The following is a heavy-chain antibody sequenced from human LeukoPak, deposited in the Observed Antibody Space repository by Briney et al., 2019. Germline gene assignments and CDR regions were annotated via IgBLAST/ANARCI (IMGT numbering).Heavy chain of an antibody. Sequence: QAGGSLRLSCAASGFTFSSYGMHWVRQAPGKGLEWVAVISYDGSNKYYADSVKGRFTISRDNSKNTLYLQMNSLRAEDTAVYYCAKRWGAQLWATLDYWGQGTLVTVSS. CDR3: AKRWGAQLWATLDY. CDR2: ISYDGSNK. CDR1: GFTFSSYG. J-gene: IGHJ4*02. V-gene: IGHV3-30*18. D-gene: IGHD5-18*01.